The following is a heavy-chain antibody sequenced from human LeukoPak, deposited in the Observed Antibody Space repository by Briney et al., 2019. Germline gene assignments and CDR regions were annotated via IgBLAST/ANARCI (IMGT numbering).Heavy chain of an antibody. V-gene: IGHV3-21*01. CDR2: ISGNSAFI. J-gene: IGHJ4*02. CDR1: GFTFNTYA. CDR3: ARGHTSGWSNFDC. D-gene: IGHD6-19*01. Sequence: GGSLRLSCAAYGFTFNTYAMTWVRQAPGKGLEWVSSISGNSAFIYYADSVRGRFTISRDNAKNSLYLQMSSLRAEDTAVYYCARGHTSGWSNFDCWGLGTLVTVSS.